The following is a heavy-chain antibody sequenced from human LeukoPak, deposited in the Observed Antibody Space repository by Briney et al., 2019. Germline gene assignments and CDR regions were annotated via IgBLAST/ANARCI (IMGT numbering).Heavy chain of an antibody. CDR2: INHSGST. CDR1: GFTFSSYS. Sequence: PGGSLRLSCAASGFTFSSYSMNWVRQPPGKGLEWIGEINHSGSTNYNPSLKSRVTISVDTSKNQFSLKLSSVTAADTAVYYCARYYLQWLARSTNWFDPWGQGTLVTVSS. J-gene: IGHJ5*02. CDR3: ARYYLQWLARSTNWFDP. V-gene: IGHV4-34*01. D-gene: IGHD6-19*01.